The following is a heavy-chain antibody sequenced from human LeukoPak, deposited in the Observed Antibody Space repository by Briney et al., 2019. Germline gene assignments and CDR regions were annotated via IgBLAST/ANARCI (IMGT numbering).Heavy chain of an antibody. D-gene: IGHD2-8*02. Sequence: ASVKVSCKASGGTFSSYAISWVRQAPGQGLEWMGGIIPIFGTANYAQKFQGRVTITADESTNTAYMELSSLRSEDTAVYYCAREVRYCTGGVCFSFSWFDPWGQGTLVTVSS. CDR2: IIPIFGTA. J-gene: IGHJ5*02. CDR3: AREVRYCTGGVCFSFSWFDP. V-gene: IGHV1-69*13. CDR1: GGTFSSYA.